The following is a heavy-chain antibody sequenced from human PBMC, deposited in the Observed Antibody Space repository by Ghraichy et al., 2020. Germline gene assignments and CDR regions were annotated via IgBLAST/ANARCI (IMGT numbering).Heavy chain of an antibody. J-gene: IGHJ5*02. CDR3: ARRFSEHVYINWFDP. Sequence: SQTLSLTCTVFNDAISSGVYYWTWLRQHPGKGLEWLGYIFHSGSTSYNPSLESRLTISVDTSKNQFSLRLTSVTAADTAVYFCARRFSEHVYINWFDPWGQGTLVIVSS. CDR1: NDAISSGVYY. D-gene: IGHD3-3*01. CDR2: IFHSGST. V-gene: IGHV4-31*02.